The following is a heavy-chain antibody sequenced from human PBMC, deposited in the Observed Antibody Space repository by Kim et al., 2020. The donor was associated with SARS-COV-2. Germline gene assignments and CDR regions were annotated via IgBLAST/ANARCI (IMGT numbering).Heavy chain of an antibody. CDR2: INSDGSST. J-gene: IGHJ3*02. Sequence: GGSLRLSCAASGFTFSSYWMHWVRQAPGKGLVWVSRINSDGSSTSYADSVKGRFTISRDNAKNTLYLQMNSLRAEDTAVYYCASSSRGSDDAFDIWGQGTMVTVSS. CDR1: GFTFSSYW. CDR3: ASSSRGSDDAFDI. V-gene: IGHV3-74*01.